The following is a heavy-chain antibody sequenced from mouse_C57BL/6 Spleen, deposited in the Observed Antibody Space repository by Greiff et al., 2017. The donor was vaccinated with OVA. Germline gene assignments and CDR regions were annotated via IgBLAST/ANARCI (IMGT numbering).Heavy chain of an antibody. V-gene: IGHV1-18*01. Sequence: VQLQQSGPELVKPGASVKIPCKASGYTFTDYNMDWVKQSHGKSLEWIGDINPNNGGTIYNQKFKGKATLTVDKSSSTAYMELRSLTSEDTAVYYCARRDYYGNWYFDVWGTGTTVTVSS. CDR1: GYTFTDYN. CDR3: ARRDYYGNWYFDV. D-gene: IGHD1-1*01. CDR2: INPNNGGT. J-gene: IGHJ1*03.